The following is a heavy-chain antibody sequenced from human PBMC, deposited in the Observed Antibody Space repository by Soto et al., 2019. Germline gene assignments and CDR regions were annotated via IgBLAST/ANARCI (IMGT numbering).Heavy chain of an antibody. CDR2: ISAYNGNT. D-gene: IGHD2-15*01. V-gene: IGHV1-18*01. Sequence: RDSVKVSCKASGYTFTSYGISWVRQAPGQGLEWMGWISAYNGNTNYAQKLQGRVTMTTDTSTSTAYMELRSLRSDDTAVYYCAIYCGGSCYLAFDYCGQRTLVTVSS. CDR1: GYTFTSYG. J-gene: IGHJ4*02. CDR3: AIYCGGSCYLAFDY.